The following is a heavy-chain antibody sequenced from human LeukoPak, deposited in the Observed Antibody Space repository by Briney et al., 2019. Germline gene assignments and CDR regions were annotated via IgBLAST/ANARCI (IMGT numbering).Heavy chain of an antibody. CDR3: AKATITMIVVAKDFDY. CDR1: GFTFSSYA. CDR2: ISASGGGT. J-gene: IGHJ4*02. D-gene: IGHD3-22*01. Sequence: GGSLRLSCAASGFTFSSYAMSWVRQAPGKGLEWVSSISASGGGTYYADSVKGRFTISRDNSKNTLYLQMNSLRADDTAVYYCAKATITMIVVAKDFDYWGQGTLVTVST. V-gene: IGHV3-23*01.